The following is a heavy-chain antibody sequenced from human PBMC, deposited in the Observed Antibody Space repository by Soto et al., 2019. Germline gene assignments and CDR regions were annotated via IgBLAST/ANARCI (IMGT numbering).Heavy chain of an antibody. D-gene: IGHD3-10*01. CDR1: GGSFSCYY. V-gene: IGHV4-34*01. CDR3: ARSDYYGSGSYYNVRAFDI. J-gene: IGHJ3*02. CDR2: INHSGST. Sequence: SETLSLTCAVYGGSFSCYYWSWIRQPPGKGLEWIGEINHSGSTNYNPSLKSRVTISVDTSKNQFSLKLSSVTAADTAVYYCARSDYYGSGSYYNVRAFDIWGQGTMVTVSS.